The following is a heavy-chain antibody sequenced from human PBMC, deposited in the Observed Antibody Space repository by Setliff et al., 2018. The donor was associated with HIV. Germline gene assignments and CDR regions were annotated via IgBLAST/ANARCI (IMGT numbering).Heavy chain of an antibody. CDR3: AKGLDYVDSSGYSYFRL. J-gene: IGHJ4*02. D-gene: IGHD3-22*01. CDR1: GFTFSSFA. CDR2: VSGSGTAT. Sequence: GESLRLSCGASGFTFSSFAVNWVRHAPGKGLEWVSAVSGSGTATEYADSVKGRFTISRDNSKNALYLEMNNLRAEDTAIYYCAKGLDYVDSSGYSYFRLWGQGTQVTVSS. V-gene: IGHV3-23*01.